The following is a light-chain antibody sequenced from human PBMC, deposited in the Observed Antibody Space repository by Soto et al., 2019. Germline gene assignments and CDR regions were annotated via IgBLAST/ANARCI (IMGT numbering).Light chain of an antibody. CDR1: TGAVTNGHY. CDR3: LLSYNGPYG. CDR2: DTT. J-gene: IGLJ1*01. Sequence: QAVVTQEPSLTVPPGGTVTLTCGSSTGAVTNGHYPYWFQQKPGQAPRTLIYDTTNRHSWTPARFSGSLLGGKAALTLSGAQPEDEAEYYCLLSYNGPYGFGTGTKVTVL. V-gene: IGLV7-46*01.